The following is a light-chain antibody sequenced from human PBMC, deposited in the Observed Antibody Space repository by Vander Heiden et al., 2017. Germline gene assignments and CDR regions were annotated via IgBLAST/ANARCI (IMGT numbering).Light chain of an antibody. Sequence: QAGPTQPSSVSKGLRQTATLTCTGNSNNVGNQGAAWLQQHQGHPPKLLSYRNNNRPSGISERFSASRSGSTASLTITGRQPEDEADYYCSAWDSSLSAHVVFGGGTKLTGL. V-gene: IGLV10-54*04. CDR1: SNNVGNQG. J-gene: IGLJ2*01. CDR2: RNN. CDR3: SAWDSSLSAHVV.